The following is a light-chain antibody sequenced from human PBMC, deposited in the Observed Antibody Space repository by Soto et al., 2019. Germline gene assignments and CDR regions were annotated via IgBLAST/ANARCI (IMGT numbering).Light chain of an antibody. CDR1: HSLVYSDGSTY. Sequence: DVVMTQSPLSLPVALGQPASISCRSSHSLVYSDGSTYLSWFHQRPGRSPRRLIYRVSNRDSGVPDRFSGSGSGTDFTLKISRVEAEDVGVYYCMQGSHWPPGTFGQGTKVDIK. J-gene: IGKJ1*01. CDR2: RVS. CDR3: MQGSHWPPGT. V-gene: IGKV2-30*01.